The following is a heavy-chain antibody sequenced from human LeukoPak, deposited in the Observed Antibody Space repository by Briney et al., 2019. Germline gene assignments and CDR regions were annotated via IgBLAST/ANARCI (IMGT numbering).Heavy chain of an antibody. V-gene: IGHV4-59*01. CDR2: IYHSGST. D-gene: IGHD3-22*01. J-gene: IGHJ4*02. Sequence: SETLSLTCTVSRGSISSYYWSWIRQPPGKGLEWIGYIYHSGSTNYNPSLKSRVTISVDTSKNQFSLKLSSVTAADAAVYYCARGRDNHDSSGFFDYWGQGTLVTVSS. CDR1: RGSISSYY. CDR3: ARGRDNHDSSGFFDY.